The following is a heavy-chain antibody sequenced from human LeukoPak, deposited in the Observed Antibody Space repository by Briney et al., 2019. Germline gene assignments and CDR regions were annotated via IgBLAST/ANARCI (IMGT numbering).Heavy chain of an antibody. V-gene: IGHV3-23*01. J-gene: IGHJ4*02. CDR3: AKEEVGAPQYYFDY. Sequence: GGSLRLSCAASGFTFSSYAMSWVRQAPGKGLDWVSAISGTGGSTYYADSVKGRFTISRDNSKNTLYLQMNSLRAEDTAVYYCAKEEVGAPQYYFDYWGQGTLVTVSS. CDR1: GFTFSSYA. D-gene: IGHD1-26*01. CDR2: ISGTGGST.